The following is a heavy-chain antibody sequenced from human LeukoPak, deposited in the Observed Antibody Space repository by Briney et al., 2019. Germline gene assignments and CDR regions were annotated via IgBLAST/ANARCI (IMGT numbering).Heavy chain of an antibody. CDR2: ISSSSSYI. CDR3: ASMDSSSWYSKGYYYYMDV. J-gene: IGHJ6*03. V-gene: IGHV3-21*01. Sequence: GGSLRLSCAASGFTFSSYSMNWVRQAPGKGLEWVSSISSSSSYIYYADSVKGRFTISRDNAKNSLYLQMNSLRAEDTAVYYCASMDSSSWYSKGYYYYMDVCGKGTTVTVSS. D-gene: IGHD6-13*01. CDR1: GFTFSSYS.